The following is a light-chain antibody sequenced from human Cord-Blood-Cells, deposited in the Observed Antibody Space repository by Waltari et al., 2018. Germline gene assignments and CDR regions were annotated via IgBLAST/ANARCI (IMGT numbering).Light chain of an antibody. V-gene: IGKV1-39*01. Sequence: EIQMTQSRSSLSESVGDRFTITCRASQSIRSYLNWYQQKPGKPPKLLIYAASSLQSGVPSRFSGSGSGTDFTLTISSLQPEDFATYYCQQSYSTPRTFGQGTKVEIK. J-gene: IGKJ1*01. CDR2: AAS. CDR3: QQSYSTPRT. CDR1: QSIRSY.